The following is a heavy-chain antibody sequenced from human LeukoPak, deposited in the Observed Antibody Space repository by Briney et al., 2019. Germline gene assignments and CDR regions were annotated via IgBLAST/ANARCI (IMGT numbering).Heavy chain of an antibody. D-gene: IGHD1-26*01. J-gene: IGHJ4*02. CDR2: ISASGGST. CDR1: GFTFSSYA. V-gene: IGHV3-23*01. CDR3: AKDLRGSSTMGAADY. Sequence: PTGGSLRLSCAASGFTFSSYAMSWVRQAPGKGLEWVSAISASGGSTYYADSVKGRFTLSRDNSKNTLYLQMNSLRAEDTAVYYCAKDLRGSSTMGAADYWGQGTLVTVSS.